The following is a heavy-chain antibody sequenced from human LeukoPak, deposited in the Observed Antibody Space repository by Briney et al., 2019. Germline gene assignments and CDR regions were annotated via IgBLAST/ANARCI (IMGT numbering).Heavy chain of an antibody. V-gene: IGHV4-61*08. Sequence: PSETLSLTCAVSGGSIGSGGYSWSWIRQPPGKGLEWIGYTHHSGSTNYSPSLRGRVTLSLDTSKNQLSLKLTSVTAADTAVYYCARVDSAYYYAVDVWGQGTTVTVSS. D-gene: IGHD3-9*01. CDR2: THHSGST. CDR3: ARVDSAYYYAVDV. CDR1: GGSIGSGGYS. J-gene: IGHJ6*02.